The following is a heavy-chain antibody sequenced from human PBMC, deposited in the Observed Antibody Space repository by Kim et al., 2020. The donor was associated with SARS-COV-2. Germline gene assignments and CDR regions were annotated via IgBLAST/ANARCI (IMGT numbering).Heavy chain of an antibody. V-gene: IGHV3-7*01. CDR1: GFIYTTTT. CDR2: IKEDGSDI. CDR3: ARGGQKRFDL. J-gene: IGHJ5*02. Sequence: GGSLRLSCEGAGFIYTTTTMSWVRQAPGKGLQWVAKIKEDGSDINYVDSVKGRFTISRDNAKRSLYLQMNSLRAEDTALYYCARGGQKRFDLWGQGTLVT.